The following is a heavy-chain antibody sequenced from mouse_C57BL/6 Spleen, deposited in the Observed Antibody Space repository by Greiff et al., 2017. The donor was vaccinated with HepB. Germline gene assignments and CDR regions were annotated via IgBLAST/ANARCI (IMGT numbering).Heavy chain of an antibody. D-gene: IGHD1-1*01. CDR1: GYTFTDYN. CDR2: INPNNGGT. Sequence: EVQLQQSGPELVKPGASVKMSCKASGYTFTDYNMHWVKQSHGKSLEWIGYINPNNGGTSYNQKFKGKATLTVNKSSSTAYMELRSLTSEDSAVYYCARITVVEEDYAMDYWGQGTSVTVSS. V-gene: IGHV1-22*01. J-gene: IGHJ4*01. CDR3: ARITVVEEDYAMDY.